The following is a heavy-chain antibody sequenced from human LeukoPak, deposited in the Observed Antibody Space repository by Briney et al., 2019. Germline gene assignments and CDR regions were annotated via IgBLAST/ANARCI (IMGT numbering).Heavy chain of an antibody. V-gene: IGHV3-21*01. Sequence: GGSLRLSCAASGFTFSGYSMNWVRQAPGKGLEWVSSISSSSSYIYHADSVKGRFTISRDNAKNSLYLQMNSLRAEDTAVYYCARDCFGGDCSDDYWGQGTLVTVSS. D-gene: IGHD2-21*02. CDR2: ISSSSSYI. CDR3: ARDCFGGDCSDDY. J-gene: IGHJ4*02. CDR1: GFTFSGYS.